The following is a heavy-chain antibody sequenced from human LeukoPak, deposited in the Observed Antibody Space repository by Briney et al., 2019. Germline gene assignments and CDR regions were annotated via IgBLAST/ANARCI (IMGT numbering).Heavy chain of an antibody. CDR3: ARLDYYDSSGYIIRGYFDC. Sequence: SETLSLTCAVYGGSFSGYYWSWIRQPPGKGLEWIGEINHSGSTNYNPSLKSRVTISVDTSKNQFSLKLSSVTAADTAVYYCARLDYYDSSGYIIRGYFDCWGQGTLVTVSS. CDR2: INHSGST. D-gene: IGHD3-22*01. J-gene: IGHJ4*02. CDR1: GGSFSGYY. V-gene: IGHV4-34*09.